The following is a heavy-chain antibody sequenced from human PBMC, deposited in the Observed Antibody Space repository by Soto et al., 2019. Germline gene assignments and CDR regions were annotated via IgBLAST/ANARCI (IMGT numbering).Heavy chain of an antibody. Sequence: QVQLVESGGGVVQPGRSLRLSCAASGFTFSSYAMHWVRQAPGKGLEWVAVISYDGSNKYYADSVKGRFTISRDNSKNTLYLQMNSLRAEDTAVYYCARDGVPIRYYYGMDVWGQGTTVTVSS. V-gene: IGHV3-30-3*01. J-gene: IGHJ6*02. D-gene: IGHD3-16*01. CDR1: GFTFSSYA. CDR3: ARDGVPIRYYYGMDV. CDR2: ISYDGSNK.